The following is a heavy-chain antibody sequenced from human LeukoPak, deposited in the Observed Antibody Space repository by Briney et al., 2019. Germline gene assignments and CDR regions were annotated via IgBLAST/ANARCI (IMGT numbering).Heavy chain of an antibody. V-gene: IGHV4-59*11. Sequence: SETLSLTCRVSSGSMNTHYWSWIRQPPGKGLEWIGHVFYTGSTDYNPSLRSRVAISVDRPNNQFSLKLTSVNAADTAVYYCARRLIVGANNWFDPWGQGTLVTVSS. CDR1: SGSMNTHY. J-gene: IGHJ5*02. CDR2: VFYTGST. D-gene: IGHD1-26*01. CDR3: ARRLIVGANNWFDP.